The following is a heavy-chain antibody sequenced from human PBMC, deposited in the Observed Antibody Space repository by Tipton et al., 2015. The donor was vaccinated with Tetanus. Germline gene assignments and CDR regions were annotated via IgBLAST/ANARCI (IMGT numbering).Heavy chain of an antibody. D-gene: IGHD3-3*01. J-gene: IGHJ4*02. CDR1: GDSISGGSYY. CDR2: IYESGDT. V-gene: IGHV4-39*01. Sequence: TLSLTCTVSGDSISGGSYYWAWIRQPPGKGLEWIGSIYESGDTYYIPSLKSRVTLSVDTSKNQFSLKFNSMTATDTAVYFCARHQSGYFTPFDYWGQGTLVTVSS. CDR3: ARHQSGYFTPFDY.